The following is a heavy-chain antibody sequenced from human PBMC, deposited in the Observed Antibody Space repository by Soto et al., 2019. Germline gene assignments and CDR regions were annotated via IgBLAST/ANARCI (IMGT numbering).Heavy chain of an antibody. CDR3: ARDRFDWLLPNWFDP. D-gene: IGHD3-9*01. CDR1: GYTFTSYG. Sequence: QVPLVQSGAEVKKPGASVKVSCKASGYTFTSYGISWVRQAPGQGLDWMGWISAYNGNTNYAQKLQGRVTMTTDTSTSTAYMELRSLRSDDTAVYYCARDRFDWLLPNWFDPWGQGTLVTVSS. J-gene: IGHJ5*02. CDR2: ISAYNGNT. V-gene: IGHV1-18*01.